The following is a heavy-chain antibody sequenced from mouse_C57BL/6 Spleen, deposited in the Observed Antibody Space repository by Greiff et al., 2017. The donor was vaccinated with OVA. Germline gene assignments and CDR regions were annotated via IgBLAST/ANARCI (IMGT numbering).Heavy chain of an antibody. Sequence: EVQGVESGGGLVKPGGSLKLSCAASGFTFSSYAMSWVRQTPEKRLEWVATISDGGSYTYYPDNVKGRFTISRDNAKNNLYLQMSHLKSEDTAMYDCARESDYYGSSLYAMDYWGQGTSVTVSS. D-gene: IGHD1-1*01. CDR2: ISDGGSYT. V-gene: IGHV5-4*01. CDR3: ARESDYYGSSLYAMDY. CDR1: GFTFSSYA. J-gene: IGHJ4*01.